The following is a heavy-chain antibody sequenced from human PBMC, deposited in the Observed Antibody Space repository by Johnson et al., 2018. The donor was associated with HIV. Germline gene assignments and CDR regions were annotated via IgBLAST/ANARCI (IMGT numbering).Heavy chain of an antibody. J-gene: IGHJ3*02. V-gene: IGHV3-30*02. CDR1: GFTFSSYG. Sequence: QVQLVESGGGVVQPGRSLRLSCAASGFTFSSYGMHWVRQAPGKGLEWVAFIRYDGSNKYYADSVKGRFTISRDNSKNTLYLQMNSLRAEDTAVYYCARDLEDIVVVPAAIGAFDIWGQGTMVTVSS. CDR3: ARDLEDIVVVPAAIGAFDI. CDR2: IRYDGSNK. D-gene: IGHD2-2*01.